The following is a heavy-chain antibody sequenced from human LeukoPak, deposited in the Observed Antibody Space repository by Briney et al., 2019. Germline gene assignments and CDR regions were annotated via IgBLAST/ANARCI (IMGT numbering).Heavy chain of an antibody. V-gene: IGHV3-33*01. CDR3: ARGQSVGWEIGVCDF. Sequence: HPGGSLRLSRAVSGVSFSGYAMHWVRQAPGKGLEWVGLIKYDASDEYYADSVKGRFTISRDDSRNTLYLQMTSLRAEDTAVYYCARGQSVGWEIGVCDFWGQGSLVTVAS. J-gene: IGHJ4*02. CDR2: IKYDASDE. D-gene: IGHD1-26*01. CDR1: GVSFSGYA.